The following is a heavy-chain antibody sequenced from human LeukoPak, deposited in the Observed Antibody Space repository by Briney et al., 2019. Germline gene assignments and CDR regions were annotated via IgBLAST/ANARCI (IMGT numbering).Heavy chain of an antibody. CDR1: GFTFSSYS. Sequence: GGSLRLSCAASGFTFSSYSMNWARQAPGKGLEWVSIIYSAGTTYYADSVKGRFTISRDNSQNTLYLHMNSLRAEDTAVYYCARDRVYGGNSGALDIWGQGTMVTVSS. CDR2: IYSAGTT. V-gene: IGHV3-66*01. J-gene: IGHJ3*02. CDR3: ARDRVYGGNSGALDI. D-gene: IGHD4-23*01.